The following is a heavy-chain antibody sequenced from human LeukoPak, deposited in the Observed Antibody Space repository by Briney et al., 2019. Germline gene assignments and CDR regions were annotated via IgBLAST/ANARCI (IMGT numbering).Heavy chain of an antibody. V-gene: IGHV3-23*01. D-gene: IGHD3-10*01. CDR3: AKDTAIYGTGSYWDC. J-gene: IGHJ4*02. Sequence: GGSLRLSCAGAGFTFSNYGMHWVRQAPGKGLEWVSAINGGGDSTYYPDSLKGRFTISRDDSKNTVYLQMNSLRAEDTAVYYCAKDTAIYGTGSYWDCWGQGTLVTVSS. CDR2: INGGGDST. CDR1: GFTFSNYG.